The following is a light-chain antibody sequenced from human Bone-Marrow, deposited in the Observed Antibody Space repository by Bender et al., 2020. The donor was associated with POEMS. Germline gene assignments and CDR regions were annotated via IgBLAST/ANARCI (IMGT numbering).Light chain of an antibody. V-gene: IGLV1-44*01. CDR3: QSYDNSLGGWV. J-gene: IGLJ3*02. CDR2: SHN. Sequence: QSVLTQPPSASGTPGQRVTISCSGSNSNIGSNNVNWYQQLPGVAPKLLINSHNQRPSGVPDRFSGSKSGTSASLAISGLQAEDEGDYYCQSYDNSLGGWVFGGGTKLTVL. CDR1: NSNIGSNN.